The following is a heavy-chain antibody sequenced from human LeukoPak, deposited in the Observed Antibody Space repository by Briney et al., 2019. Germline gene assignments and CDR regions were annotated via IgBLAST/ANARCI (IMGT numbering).Heavy chain of an antibody. D-gene: IGHD3-22*01. Sequence: TETLSLTCAVSGYSISSGYYWGWIRQPPGKGLEWIGSIYHSGSTYYNPSLKSRVTISVDTSKNQFSLKLSSVTAADTAVYYCARPGYYCDSSGYSDNWFDPWGQGTLVTVSS. J-gene: IGHJ5*02. V-gene: IGHV4-38-2*01. CDR1: GYSISSGYY. CDR3: ARPGYYCDSSGYSDNWFDP. CDR2: IYHSGST.